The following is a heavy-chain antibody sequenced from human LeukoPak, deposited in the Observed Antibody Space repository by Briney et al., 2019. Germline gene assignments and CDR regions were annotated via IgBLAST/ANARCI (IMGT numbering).Heavy chain of an antibody. D-gene: IGHD3-22*01. J-gene: IGHJ3*02. CDR2: IYHSGST. Sequence: PSETLSLTCTVSGGSTDSHYWSWIRQPPGKGLEWIGYIYHSGSTYYNPSLKSRVTISVDRSKNQFSLKLSSVPAADTAVYYCARGGYYDSSGFDAFDIWGQGTMVTVSS. CDR3: ARGGYYDSSGFDAFDI. V-gene: IGHV4-30-2*01. CDR1: GGSTDSHY.